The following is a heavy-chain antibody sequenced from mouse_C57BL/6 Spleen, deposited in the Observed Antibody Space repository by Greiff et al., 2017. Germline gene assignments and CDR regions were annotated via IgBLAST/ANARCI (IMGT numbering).Heavy chain of an antibody. CDR3: TSPDATAMDD. CDR1: GYTFTDYE. J-gene: IGHJ4*01. Sequence: VQLQQSGAELVRPGASVTLSCKASGYTFTDYEMHWVKQTPVHGLEWIGAIDPETGGTDYNKKFKGKAKLTADKSSSTAYMELRSLTSEDSAVDYCTSPDATAMDDWGQGTSVTVSS. V-gene: IGHV1-15*01. CDR2: IDPETGGT. D-gene: IGHD6-1*01.